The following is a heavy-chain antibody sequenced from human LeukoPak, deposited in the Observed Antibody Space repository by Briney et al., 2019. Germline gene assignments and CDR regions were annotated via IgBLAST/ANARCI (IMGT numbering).Heavy chain of an antibody. CDR2: IYYSGSA. D-gene: IGHD3-3*01. CDR3: ARGPEWYYFDH. CDR1: VGSIIRFY. V-gene: IGHV4-59*08. Sequence: SETLSLTCTVSVGSIIRFYWNWIRQTPGKGLDWIGYIYYSGSAIYSPSLKSRVTISVDTSKNQFSLRLTSVTAADTAVYYCARGPEWYYFDHWGQGTLVTVSS. J-gene: IGHJ4*02.